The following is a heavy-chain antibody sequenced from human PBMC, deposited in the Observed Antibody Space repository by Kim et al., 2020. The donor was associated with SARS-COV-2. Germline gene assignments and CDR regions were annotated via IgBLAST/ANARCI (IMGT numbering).Heavy chain of an antibody. J-gene: IGHJ3*02. CDR2: INAGNGGT. D-gene: IGHD6-19*01. CDR1: GYTFTSYA. Sequence: ASVKVSCKASGYTFTSYAIHWVRQAPGQRLEWMGWINAGNGGTKYSQKFQGRVTITRDTSASTAYMELSSLRSEDTTVYYCARSRAAAGHLDAFVIWGQGTIVTVSS. CDR3: ARSRAAAGHLDAFVI. V-gene: IGHV1-3*01.